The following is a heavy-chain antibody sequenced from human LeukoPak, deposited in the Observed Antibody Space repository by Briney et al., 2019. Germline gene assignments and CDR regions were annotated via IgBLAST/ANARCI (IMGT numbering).Heavy chain of an antibody. Sequence: AASVKVSCKASGGTFSSYALSWVRQAPGQGLEWMGRIIPILGIADYAQKFQGRVTITADKSSRTAYMELSSLRSDDTAVFYCAREMTVTHVAFDIWGQGALVTVSS. V-gene: IGHV1-69*04. CDR2: IIPILGIA. CDR1: GGTFSSYA. D-gene: IGHD4-11*01. CDR3: AREMTVTHVAFDI. J-gene: IGHJ3*02.